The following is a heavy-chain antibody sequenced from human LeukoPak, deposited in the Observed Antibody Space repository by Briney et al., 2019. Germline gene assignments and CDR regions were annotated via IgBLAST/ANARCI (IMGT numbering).Heavy chain of an antibody. CDR3: AKGALTGYYTDYFDY. CDR2: ISGSGGST. Sequence: PGGSLRLSCAASGFTFSSHAMTWVRQAPGKGLEWVSAISGSGGSTYYAGSVQGRFTISRDNSKNTLYLQMNSLRAEDTALYYCAKGALTGYYTDYFDYWGQGTLVTVSS. D-gene: IGHD3-9*01. J-gene: IGHJ4*02. V-gene: IGHV3-23*01. CDR1: GFTFSSHA.